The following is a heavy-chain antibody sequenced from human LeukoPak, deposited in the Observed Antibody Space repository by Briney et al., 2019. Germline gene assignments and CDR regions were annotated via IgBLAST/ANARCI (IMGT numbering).Heavy chain of an antibody. Sequence: ASVKVSCKASGYTFTSYYMHWVRQAPGQGLEWMGIINPSGGSTSYAQKFQGRVTMTRDTSTSTVYMELSSLRSEDTAVYFCASVVPAAIRFIYFDNWGQGTLVTVSS. CDR1: GYTFTSYY. CDR3: ASVVPAAIRFIYFDN. CDR2: INPSGGST. V-gene: IGHV1-46*01. D-gene: IGHD2-2*02. J-gene: IGHJ4*02.